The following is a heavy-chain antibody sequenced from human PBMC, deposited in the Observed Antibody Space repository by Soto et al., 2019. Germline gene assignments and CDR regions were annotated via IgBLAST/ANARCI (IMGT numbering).Heavy chain of an antibody. V-gene: IGHV3-33*01. D-gene: IGHD3-10*01. CDR2: IWYDGSNK. CDR1: GFSFSRYG. J-gene: IGHJ5*02. Sequence: GGSLRLSCAASGFSFSRYGMHWVRQAPGKGLEWVAVIWYDGSNKYYADSVKGRFIISRDNSKNTLYLQMNSLRAEDTAMYYCARTWFGELSCFDPWGQGTLVTVSS. CDR3: ARTWFGELSCFDP.